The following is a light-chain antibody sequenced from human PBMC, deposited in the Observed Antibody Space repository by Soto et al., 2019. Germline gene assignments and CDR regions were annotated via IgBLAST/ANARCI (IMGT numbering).Light chain of an antibody. CDR1: QDIHNY. CDR2: AAS. V-gene: IGKV1-8*01. J-gene: IGKJ1*01. Sequence: AVLLTXSPSSFSASTXXXXTITCRASQDIHNYLAWYQQVPGKAPKLLLYAASILQTGVPSRFSGSGSGTDFTLTIDGLQSEDFATYFCQHYYNYPWTFGQGTTVE. CDR3: QHYYNYPWT.